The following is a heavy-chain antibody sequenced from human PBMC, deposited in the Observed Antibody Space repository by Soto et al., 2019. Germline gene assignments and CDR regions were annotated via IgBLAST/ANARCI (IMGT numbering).Heavy chain of an antibody. J-gene: IGHJ3*02. CDR3: ARYRQGWLGFAGAFDI. CDR2: IYWDDNK. V-gene: IGHV2-5*02. Sequence: QITLKESGPTLVTPTQTLTLTRTFSGFSLSSVGSGVGWIRQPPGEALEWFALIYWDDNKRYSPSLKSRLTITRDTAKNQVVLTMTTMDPVDTATYYCARYRQGWLGFAGAFDIWGQGTLVTVSS. D-gene: IGHD5-12*01. CDR1: GFSLSSVGSG.